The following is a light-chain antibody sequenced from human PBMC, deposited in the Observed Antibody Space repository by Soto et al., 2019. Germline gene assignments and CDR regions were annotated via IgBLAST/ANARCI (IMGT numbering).Light chain of an antibody. V-gene: IGLV2-14*01. CDR2: EVS. CDR3: SSYTSSSTIYV. CDR1: SSDVGGYNY. J-gene: IGLJ1*01. Sequence: QSALTQPASVYGSPGQSITISCTGTSSDVGGYNYVSWYQQPPGKAPKLMIYEVSNRPSGVSNRFSGSKSGNTASLTISGLQAEDEADYYCSSYTSSSTIYVFGTVTKVTVL.